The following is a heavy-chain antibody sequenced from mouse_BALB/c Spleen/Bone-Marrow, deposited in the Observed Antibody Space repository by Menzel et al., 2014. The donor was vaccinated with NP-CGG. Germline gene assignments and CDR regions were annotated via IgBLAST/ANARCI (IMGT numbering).Heavy chain of an antibody. J-gene: IGHJ1*01. CDR1: GYTFTSYW. D-gene: IGHD2-2*01. CDR3: ARYNAYDWYFDV. CDR2: INPSNGRS. Sequence: LQESGAELVKPGAPVKLSCKASGYTFTSYWMHWVKQRPGQGLEWIGEINPSNGRSNYSEKFKSKATLTVDKSSSTTYMQLSSLTSEDSAVYSCARYNAYDWYFDVWGAGTTVTVYS. V-gene: IGHV1S81*02.